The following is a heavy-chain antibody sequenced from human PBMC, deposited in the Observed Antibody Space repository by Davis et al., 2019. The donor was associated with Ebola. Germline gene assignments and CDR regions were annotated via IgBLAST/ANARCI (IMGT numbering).Heavy chain of an antibody. CDR3: ARDKDIVVVPAAKDGKYYYYGMDV. CDR1: GGTFSSYA. J-gene: IGHJ6*02. V-gene: IGHV1-69*04. D-gene: IGHD2-2*01. Sequence: SVKVSCKASGGTFSSYAISWVRQAPGQGLEWMGRIIPILGIANYAQKFQGRVTITADKSTSTAYMELSSLRYEDTAVYYCARDKDIVVVPAAKDGKYYYYGMDVWGQGTTVTVSS. CDR2: IIPILGIA.